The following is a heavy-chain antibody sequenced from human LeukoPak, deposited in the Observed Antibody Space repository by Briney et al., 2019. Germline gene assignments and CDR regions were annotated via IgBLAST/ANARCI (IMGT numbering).Heavy chain of an antibody. J-gene: IGHJ5*02. CDR1: GGSISSYY. Sequence: MSSETLSLTCTVSGGSISSYYWSWIRQPPGKGLEWIGSIYYSGSTYYNPSLKSRVTISVDTSKNQFSLKLSSVTAADTAVYYCARETRLRFDPWGQGTLVTVSS. CDR2: IYYSGST. CDR3: ARETRLRFDP. V-gene: IGHV4-59*12.